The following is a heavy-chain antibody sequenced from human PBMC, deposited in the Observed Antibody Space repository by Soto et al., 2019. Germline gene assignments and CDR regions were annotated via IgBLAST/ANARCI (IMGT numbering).Heavy chain of an antibody. CDR2: ISGNGGTT. Sequence: EVLLLESGGGLVQPGGSRRLSCAASGFIFSSYAMNWVRQAPGKGPEWVSGISGNGGTTNYANSVAGRFTISRDNSKSMVYLQMNSLRVEDTAVYYCAKDRDWYYYDYTGHYETRSPVDSWGQGTLVTVSS. V-gene: IGHV3-23*01. CDR3: AKDRDWYYYDYTGHYETRSPVDS. CDR1: GFIFSSYA. J-gene: IGHJ4*02. D-gene: IGHD3-16*01.